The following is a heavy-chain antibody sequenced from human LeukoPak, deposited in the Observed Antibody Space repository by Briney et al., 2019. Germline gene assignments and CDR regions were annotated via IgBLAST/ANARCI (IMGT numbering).Heavy chain of an antibody. V-gene: IGHV4-59*01. CDR1: GGSISSLY. D-gene: IGHD3-10*01. Sequence: SETLSLTCAVSGGSISSLYWNWIRQPPGKGLEYIGDIYYSGSTNYNPSLKSRVTISIDTSKNQFSLKLNSVTVADTAIYYCARGSGSYGSNMDVWGKGTTVTISS. J-gene: IGHJ6*03. CDR3: ARGSGSYGSNMDV. CDR2: IYYSGST.